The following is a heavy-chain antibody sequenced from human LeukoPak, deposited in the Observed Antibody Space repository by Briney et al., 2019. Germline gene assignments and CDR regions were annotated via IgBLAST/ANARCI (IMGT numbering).Heavy chain of an antibody. CDR3: ARGLLEWLL. CDR2: INHSGST. CDR1: GGAFSGYY. V-gene: IGHV4-34*01. D-gene: IGHD3-3*01. Sequence: SETLSLTCAVYGGAFSGYYWSWIRQPPGKGLEWIGEINHSGSTNYNPSLKSRVTISVDTSKNQFSLKLSSVTAADTAVYYCARGLLEWLLWGQGTLITVSS. J-gene: IGHJ4*02.